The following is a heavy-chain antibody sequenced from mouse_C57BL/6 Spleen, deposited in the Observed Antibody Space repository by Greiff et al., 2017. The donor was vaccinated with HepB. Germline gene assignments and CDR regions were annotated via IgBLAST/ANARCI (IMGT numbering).Heavy chain of an antibody. V-gene: IGHV1-76*01. CDR2: IYPGSGNT. CDR3: ARSNFPHDY. D-gene: IGHD2-5*01. CDR1: GYTFTDYY. Sequence: VQLQQSGAELVRPGASVKLSCKASGYTFTDYYINWVKQRPGQGLEWIARIYPGSGNTYYNEKFKGKAALTAEKSSSTAYMQLSSLTSEDSAVYFCARSNFPHDYWGQGTTLTVSS. J-gene: IGHJ2*01.